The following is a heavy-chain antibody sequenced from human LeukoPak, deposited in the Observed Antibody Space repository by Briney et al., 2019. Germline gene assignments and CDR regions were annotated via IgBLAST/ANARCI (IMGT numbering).Heavy chain of an antibody. CDR1: GFSFSSYG. D-gene: IGHD2-2*01. CDR3: AREGHYAALDI. Sequence: GGSLRLSCAASGFSFSSYGMKWVRQAPGKGLEWVSYISSGGSLIQYADSVKGRFTISRDNARSSLYLQMNRLRDDDTALYFCAREGHYAALDIWGQGTMVTVSS. J-gene: IGHJ3*02. V-gene: IGHV3-48*02. CDR2: ISSGGSLI.